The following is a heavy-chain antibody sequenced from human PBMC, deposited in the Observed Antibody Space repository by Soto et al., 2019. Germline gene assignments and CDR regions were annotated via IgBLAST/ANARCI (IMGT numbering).Heavy chain of an antibody. J-gene: IGHJ4*02. Sequence: PGESLKISCETSRYRFSSYWLAWVRQMPGGGLEWLGIIYPGDSATRYSPSFQGRVTISADNSIKTAYLQLSSLTASDAAMYYCAKSSGRPDTALFDLWGQGTMVTVSS. CDR1: RYRFSSYW. CDR2: IYPGDSAT. V-gene: IGHV5-51*01. D-gene: IGHD2-21*02. CDR3: AKSSGRPDTALFDL.